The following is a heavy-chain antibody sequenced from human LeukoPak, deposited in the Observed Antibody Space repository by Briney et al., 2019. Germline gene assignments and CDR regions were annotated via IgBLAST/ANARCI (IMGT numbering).Heavy chain of an antibody. V-gene: IGHV3-23*01. CDR2: IANSGGST. CDR3: AKSHSVEQRGYFDY. Sequence: PGGSLRLSCAASGFTFTTYAMRWVRLAPGKGLEWVSTIANSGGSTYYADSVKGRFTISRDNSKNTLYLQMNSLRAEDMAVYYCAKSHSVEQRGYFDYWCQGTLVTVSS. D-gene: IGHD1/OR15-1a*01. J-gene: IGHJ4*02. CDR1: GFTFTTYA.